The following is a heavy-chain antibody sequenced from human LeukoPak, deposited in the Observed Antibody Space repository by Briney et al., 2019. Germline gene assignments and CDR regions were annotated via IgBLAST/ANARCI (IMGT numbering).Heavy chain of an antibody. CDR2: ISYDGSNK. D-gene: IGHD3-22*01. V-gene: IGHV3-30*03. Sequence: GGSLRLSCAASGFTFSSYGMHWVRQAPGKGLEWVAVISYDGSNKYYADSVKGRFTISRDNSKNTLYLQMNSLRAEDTAVYYCARARGYDSSGYYPPGAFDIWGQGTMVTVSS. CDR1: GFTFSSYG. CDR3: ARARGYDSSGYYPPGAFDI. J-gene: IGHJ3*02.